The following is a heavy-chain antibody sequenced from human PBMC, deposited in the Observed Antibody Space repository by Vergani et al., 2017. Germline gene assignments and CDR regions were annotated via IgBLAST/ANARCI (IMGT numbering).Heavy chain of an antibody. CDR3: ATMAEVRGQD. Sequence: QLQLQESGPGLVKPSETLSLTCTVSGGSISSSSYYWGWIRQPPGKGLEWIGSIYYSGRTYYNPSLKSRVTISVDTSKNQFSLKLSSVTAADTAVYYCATMAEVRGQDWGQGTLVTVSS. J-gene: IGHJ4*02. CDR2: IYYSGRT. CDR1: GGSISSSSYY. V-gene: IGHV4-39*07. D-gene: IGHD3-10*01.